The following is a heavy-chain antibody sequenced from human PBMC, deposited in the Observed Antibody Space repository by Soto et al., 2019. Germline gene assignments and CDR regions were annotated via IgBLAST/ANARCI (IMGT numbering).Heavy chain of an antibody. Sequence: GGSLRLSCAASGFTFSNAWMNWVRQAPGKGLEWVGRIKSKTDGGTTDYAAPVKGRFTISRDDSKNTLYLQMNSLKTEDTAVYYCTTDLYNYYDSSGFPAKNFDYWGQGTLVTVSS. CDR3: TTDLYNYYDSSGFPAKNFDY. D-gene: IGHD3-22*01. CDR2: IKSKTDGGTT. J-gene: IGHJ4*02. V-gene: IGHV3-15*07. CDR1: GFTFSNAW.